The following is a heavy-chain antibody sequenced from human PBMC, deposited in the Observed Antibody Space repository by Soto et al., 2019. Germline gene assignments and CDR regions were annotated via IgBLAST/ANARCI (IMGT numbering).Heavy chain of an antibody. J-gene: IGHJ6*02. CDR3: ARLPYDSSGYYLPIYYYYGMDV. Sequence: PGESLKISCKGSGYSFTSYWIGWVRQMPGKGLEWMGIIYPGDSDTRYSPSFQGQVTISADKSISTAYLQWSSLKASDTAMYYCARLPYDSSGYYLPIYYYYGMDVWGQGTTVTVSS. V-gene: IGHV5-51*01. CDR1: GYSFTSYW. D-gene: IGHD3-22*01. CDR2: IYPGDSDT.